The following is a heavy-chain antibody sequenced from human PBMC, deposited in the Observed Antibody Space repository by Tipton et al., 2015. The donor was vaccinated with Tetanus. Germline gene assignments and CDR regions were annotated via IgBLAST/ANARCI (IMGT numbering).Heavy chain of an antibody. Sequence: TLSLTCAVYGDSISSNYWSWIRQPAGKGPEWIGRIYINGRNNYNPSLKSRVTMSIDTSKNQFSLNLRSVTAADTAVYYCARDRGFTTYNYFDPWGQGTLVTVSS. CDR1: GDSISSNY. J-gene: IGHJ5*02. CDR2: IYINGRN. D-gene: IGHD5-24*01. V-gene: IGHV4-4*07. CDR3: ARDRGFTTYNYFDP.